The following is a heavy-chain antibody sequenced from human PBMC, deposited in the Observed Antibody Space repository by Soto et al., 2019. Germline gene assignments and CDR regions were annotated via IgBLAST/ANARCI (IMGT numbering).Heavy chain of an antibody. J-gene: IGHJ4*02. CDR2: INHSGTT. V-gene: IGHV4-34*01. CDR3: VRGRILRLRFGDFDS. Sequence: SETLSLTCTVYGGSFTFSGYYWSWIRQPPGKGLEWIGEINHSGTTNYNPSLESRVTISLDTSKNQFSLDLTSVTAADTAVYYCVRGRILRLRFGDFDSCGQGTLVTVS. CDR1: GGSFTFSGYY. D-gene: IGHD5-12*01.